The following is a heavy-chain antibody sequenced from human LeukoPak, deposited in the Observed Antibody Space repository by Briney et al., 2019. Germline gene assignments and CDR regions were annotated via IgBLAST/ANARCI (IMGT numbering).Heavy chain of an antibody. CDR1: GGSISSFY. D-gene: IGHD4-11*01. Sequence: SETLSLTCTVSGGSISSFYWSWIRQPPGGGLEWIAYIHYSVHTTSNPSLKSRVTISLDTSKNQVALNLYSVTAADTAVYYCARHGVDYGNYLAYFDSWGQGTLLTVSS. CDR2: IHYSVHT. J-gene: IGHJ4*02. CDR3: ARHGVDYGNYLAYFDS. V-gene: IGHV4-59*08.